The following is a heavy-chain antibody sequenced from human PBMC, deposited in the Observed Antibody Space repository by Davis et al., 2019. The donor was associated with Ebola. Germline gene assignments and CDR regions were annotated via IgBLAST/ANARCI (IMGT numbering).Heavy chain of an antibody. CDR2: IYYSGST. Sequence: ESLKISCAASGFPFYSYAMSWIRQHPGKGLEWIGYIYYSGSTNYNPSLKSRVTMSVDTSKNQFSLKLSSVTAADTAVYYCARGNYGDYIVLYYYNMDVWGQGTTVTVSS. D-gene: IGHD4-17*01. J-gene: IGHJ6*02. CDR1: GFPFYSYA. CDR3: ARGNYGDYIVLYYYNMDV. V-gene: IGHV4-59*01.